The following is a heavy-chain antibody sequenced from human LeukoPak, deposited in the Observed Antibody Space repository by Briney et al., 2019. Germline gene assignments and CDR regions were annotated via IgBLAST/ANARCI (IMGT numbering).Heavy chain of an antibody. J-gene: IGHJ4*02. CDR3: AREPRWYFGY. Sequence: GGSLRLSCAASGFTFSSYSMNWVRQAPGKGLEWVSSISSSSSYIYYADSVKGRFTISRDNAKNSLYLQTNSLRAEDTAVYYCAREPRWYFGYWGQGTLVTVSS. D-gene: IGHD4-23*01. CDR2: ISSSSSYI. V-gene: IGHV3-21*01. CDR1: GFTFSSYS.